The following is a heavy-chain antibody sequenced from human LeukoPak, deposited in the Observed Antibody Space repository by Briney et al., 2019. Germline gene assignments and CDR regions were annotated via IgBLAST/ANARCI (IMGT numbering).Heavy chain of an antibody. CDR1: GVTFSSYG. J-gene: IGHJ4*02. CDR3: AIVVVAASSFDY. D-gene: IGHD2-15*01. CDR2: IRYDGSNK. Sequence: GGSLRLSCAASGVTFSSYGMHWGCQAPGEGLEWVAFIRYDGSNKYYADSVKGRFTISRDNSKNTLYLQMNSRRAEDTAVYYCAIVVVAASSFDYWGQGTLVTVSS. V-gene: IGHV3-30*02.